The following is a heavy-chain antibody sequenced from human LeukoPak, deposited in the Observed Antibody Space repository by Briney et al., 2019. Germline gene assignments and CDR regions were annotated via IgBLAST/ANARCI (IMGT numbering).Heavy chain of an antibody. CDR3: ARDLLGSYDFWSGYPETSP. V-gene: IGHV1-2*02. Sequence: ASVKVSCKASGPTFTGYYMHWVRQAPGQGLEWMGWINPNSGGTNYAQKFQGRVTMTRDTSISTAYMELSRLRSDDTAVYYCARDLLGSYDFWSGYPETSPWGQGTLVTVSS. J-gene: IGHJ5*02. D-gene: IGHD3-3*01. CDR1: GPTFTGYY. CDR2: INPNSGGT.